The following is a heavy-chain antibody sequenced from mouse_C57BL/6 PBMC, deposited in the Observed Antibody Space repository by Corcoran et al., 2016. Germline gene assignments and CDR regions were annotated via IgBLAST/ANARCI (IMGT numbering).Heavy chain of an antibody. D-gene: IGHD1-1*01. V-gene: IGHV9-3*01. CDR2: INTYSGVP. J-gene: IGHJ1*02. CDR1: GYTFTTYG. Sequence: QIQLVQSGPELKKPGETVKISCKASGYTFTTYGMSWVKQAPGKGLKWMGWINTYSGVPTYADDFKGRFAFSLETSASTAYLQINNLKNEDTATYFCASPSYYYWYFDVWGTGTTVTVSS. CDR3: ASPSYYYWYFDV.